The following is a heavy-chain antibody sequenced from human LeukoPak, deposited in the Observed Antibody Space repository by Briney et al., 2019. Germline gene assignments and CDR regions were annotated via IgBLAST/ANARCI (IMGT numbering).Heavy chain of an antibody. CDR3: ARSRYDSSGYYGIIGD. Sequence: GGALRLSCAASGFTFSGYTMNWVRQAPGKGLEWVSSITSSSIYTYYADSVKGRFTISRDNAKNSLYLEMNSLRAEDTAVYYCARSRYDSSGYYGIIGDWGQGTLVTVPS. V-gene: IGHV3-21*01. CDR2: ITSSSIYT. J-gene: IGHJ4*02. CDR1: GFTFSGYT. D-gene: IGHD3-22*01.